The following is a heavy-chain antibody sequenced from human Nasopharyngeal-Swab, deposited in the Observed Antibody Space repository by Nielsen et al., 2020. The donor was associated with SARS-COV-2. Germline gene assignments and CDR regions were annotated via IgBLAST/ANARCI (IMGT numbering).Heavy chain of an antibody. CDR3: ARIGGRNYYDSSGTLGY. V-gene: IGHV4-38-2*01. CDR1: GYSISSGYY. CDR2: IYHSGST. D-gene: IGHD3-22*01. J-gene: IGHJ4*02. Sequence: SETLSLTCAVSGYSISSGYYWGWIRQPPGKGLEWIGSIYHSGSTYYNPSLKSRVTISVDTSKNKFSLKLSSVTAADTAVYYCARIGGRNYYDSSGTLGYWGQGTLVTVSS.